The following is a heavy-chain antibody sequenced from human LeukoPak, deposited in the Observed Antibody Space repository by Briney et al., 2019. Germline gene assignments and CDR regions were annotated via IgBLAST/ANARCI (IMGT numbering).Heavy chain of an antibody. D-gene: IGHD6-19*01. V-gene: IGHV3-9*03. CDR2: ISWNSGSI. J-gene: IGHJ4*02. Sequence: PGRSLRLSCAASGFTFDDYAMHWVRQAPGKGLEWVSGISWNSGSIGYADSVKGRFTISGDNAKNSLYLQMNSLRAEDMALYYCAKGIAVALPFFDYWGQGTLVTVSS. CDR1: GFTFDDYA. CDR3: AKGIAVALPFFDY.